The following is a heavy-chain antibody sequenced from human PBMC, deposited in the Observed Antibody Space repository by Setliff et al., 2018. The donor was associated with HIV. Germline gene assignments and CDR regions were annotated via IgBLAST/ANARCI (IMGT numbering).Heavy chain of an antibody. CDR2: INPNSGAT. V-gene: IGHV1-2*02. CDR1: AYTFTGYY. Sequence: ASVKVSCKASAYTFTGYYIHWVRQAPGQGLEWMGWINPNSGATNFAQKFQGSVTLTRDTSITTAYMELRGLRSEDSAVYYCARDRFCSRGTCNEPNWFDPWGQGTLVTVSS. CDR3: ARDRFCSRGTCNEPNWFDP. J-gene: IGHJ5*02. D-gene: IGHD2-15*01.